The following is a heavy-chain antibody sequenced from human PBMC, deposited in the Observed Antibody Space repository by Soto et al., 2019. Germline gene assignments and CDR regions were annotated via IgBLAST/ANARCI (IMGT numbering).Heavy chain of an antibody. CDR3: ARCIVVATALDY. V-gene: IGHV1-3*05. J-gene: IGHJ4*02. CDR2: INAGNGNT. Sequence: QVKLVQSGAEEKKPGASVKVSCKASGYTFTSYAMHWVRQAPGQRLEWMGWINAGNGNTKYSQKFQGRVTITRATSASTAYLELSSLTSEDTAVDCCARCIVVATALDYWGQGTLVTVSS. D-gene: IGHD2-21*02. CDR1: GYTFTSYA.